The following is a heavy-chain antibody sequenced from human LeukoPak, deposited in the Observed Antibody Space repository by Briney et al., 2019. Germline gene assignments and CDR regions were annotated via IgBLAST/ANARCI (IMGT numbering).Heavy chain of an antibody. J-gene: IGHJ4*02. D-gene: IGHD6-13*01. CDR1: GFTFSSYW. Sequence: PGGSLRLSCAASGFTFSSYWMSWVRQAPGKGLEWVSAISGSGGSTYYADSVKGRFTISRDNSKNTLYLQMNSLRAEDTAVYYCAKDRQQLVPYYYFDYWGQGTLVTVSS. V-gene: IGHV3-23*01. CDR3: AKDRQQLVPYYYFDY. CDR2: ISGSGGST.